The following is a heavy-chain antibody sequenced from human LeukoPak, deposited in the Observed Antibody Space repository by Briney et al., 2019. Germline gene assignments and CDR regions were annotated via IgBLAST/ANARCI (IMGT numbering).Heavy chain of an antibody. CDR1: GASISSDY. J-gene: IGHJ1*01. V-gene: IGHV4-59*08. CDR3: AGRGRRYFRD. CDR2: LYDSGNT. Sequence: PSETLSLTCIVSGASISSDYWSWIRQSPGKGLEWIGYLYDSGNTDYNPSLKSRVSISMNTSKNQFSLNLTSVTGADTAVYYCAGRGRRYFRDWGQGTLFTVSS.